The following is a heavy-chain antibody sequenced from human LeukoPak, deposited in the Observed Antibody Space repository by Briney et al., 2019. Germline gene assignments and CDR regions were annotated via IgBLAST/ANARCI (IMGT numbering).Heavy chain of an antibody. D-gene: IGHD2-15*01. J-gene: IGHJ4*02. CDR1: GFTFSSYV. CDR3: AKDRLWDPGYCSGGSCYKWSYYSDY. V-gene: IGHV3-30*04. CDR2: ISYDGSNE. Sequence: GRSLRLSCAASGFTFSSYVMHWVRQAPGKGLEWVAIISYDGSNEYYADSVKGRFTISRDNSKNTLYLQMNSLRAEDTAVYYCAKDRLWDPGYCSGGSCYKWSYYSDYWGQGTLVTVSS.